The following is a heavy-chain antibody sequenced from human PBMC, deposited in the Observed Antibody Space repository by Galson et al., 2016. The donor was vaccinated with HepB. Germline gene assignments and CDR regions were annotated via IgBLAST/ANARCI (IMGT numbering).Heavy chain of an antibody. D-gene: IGHD4-17*01. CDR3: ARDYIMMTVTWGPDY. V-gene: IGHV3-48*04. Sequence: SLRLSCAASGFAFSSYSMNWVRQAPGKGLEWISYISVGSGVIYYADSVKGRFTISRDDARNSLSLQMNSLRAEDTAVYYCARDYIMMTVTWGPDYWGQGTLVSVSS. J-gene: IGHJ4*02. CDR2: ISVGSGVI. CDR1: GFAFSSYS.